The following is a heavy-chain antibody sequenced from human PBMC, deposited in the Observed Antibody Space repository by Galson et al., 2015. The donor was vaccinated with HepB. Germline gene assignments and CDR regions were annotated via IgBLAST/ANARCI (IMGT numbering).Heavy chain of an antibody. CDR1: GFTFSSYS. J-gene: IGHJ5*02. Sequence: SLRLSCAASGFTFSSYSMNWVRQAPGKGLEWVSSISSSSSYIYYADSVKGRFTISRDNAKNSLYLQMNSLRAEDTAVYYCARDADCGGDCYFDPWGQGTLVTVSS. CDR2: ISSSSSYI. D-gene: IGHD2-21*01. CDR3: ARDADCGGDCYFDP. V-gene: IGHV3-21*01.